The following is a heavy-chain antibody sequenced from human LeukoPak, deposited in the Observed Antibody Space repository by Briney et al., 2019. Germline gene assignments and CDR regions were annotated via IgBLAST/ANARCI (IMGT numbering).Heavy chain of an antibody. CDR3: ARHRYSSSWFRFDY. J-gene: IGHJ4*02. CDR2: INHSGST. V-gene: IGHV4-34*01. CDR1: GGSFSGYY. Sequence: SETLSLTCAVYGGSFSGYYWSWIRQPPGKGLEWIGEINHSGSTNYNPSLKSRVTISVDTSKNQFSLKLSSVTAADTAVYYCARHRYSSSWFRFDYWGQGTLVTVSS. D-gene: IGHD6-13*01.